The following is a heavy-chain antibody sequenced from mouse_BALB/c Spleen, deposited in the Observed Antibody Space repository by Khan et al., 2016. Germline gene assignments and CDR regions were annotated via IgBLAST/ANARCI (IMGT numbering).Heavy chain of an antibody. CDR2: ISFSGST. Sequence: VQLQQSGPSLVKSSQTLSLTCSVTGDSITSGYWNWIRKLPGNKIEYMGYISFSGSTYYNPSLKRRISITRDTSKNQYYLQLLSVTPEDTATYYCTGYVGYYFDQWGQGTSVTVSS. CDR3: TGYVGYYFDQ. J-gene: IGHJ2*02. CDR1: GDSITSGY. D-gene: IGHD2-2*01. V-gene: IGHV3-8*02.